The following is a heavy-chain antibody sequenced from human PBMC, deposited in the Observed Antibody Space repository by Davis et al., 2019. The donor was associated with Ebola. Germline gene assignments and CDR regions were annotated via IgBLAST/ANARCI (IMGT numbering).Heavy chain of an antibody. J-gene: IGHJ4*02. CDR2: INKDGSDL. CDR3: AIEDFWRFAY. Sequence: GESLKISCAASGFTFSDYYMSWVRQAPGKGLEWVAKINKDGSDLYYVDSVKGRFTISRDNAKNSMYLQMNNLRPEDTAVYYCAIEDFWRFAYWGQGTLVTVSS. CDR1: GFTFSDYY. V-gene: IGHV3-7*03. D-gene: IGHD3-3*01.